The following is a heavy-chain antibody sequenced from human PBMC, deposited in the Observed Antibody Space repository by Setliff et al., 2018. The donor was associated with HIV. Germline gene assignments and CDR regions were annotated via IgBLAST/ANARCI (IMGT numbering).Heavy chain of an antibody. J-gene: IGHJ2*01. Sequence: ASVKVSCKASGYIFMNHYMHWVRQAPGQGLEWMGVLNPTGGTTYAQNFQGRVTMTSDSSTSTVYMELRSLRSEDTAVYYCARRWKSGATHAGYSEYRYLDLWGRGTLVTVSS. CDR1: GYIFMNHY. D-gene: IGHD1-26*01. CDR2: LNPTGGT. CDR3: ARRWKSGATHAGYSEYRYLDL. V-gene: IGHV1-46*01.